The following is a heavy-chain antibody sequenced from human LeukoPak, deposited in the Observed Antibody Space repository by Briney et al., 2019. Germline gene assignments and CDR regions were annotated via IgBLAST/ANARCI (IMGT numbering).Heavy chain of an antibody. CDR1: GDSISSGGYY. V-gene: IGHV4-31*03. Sequence: PSETLSLTCTVSGDSISSGGYYWSWIRQHPGKCLEWIGYIYHSGSTYYNPSLKSRATISVDTSKNQFSLKLTSVFAADTAVYYCARAAIAVAGTGRWFDPWGQGTLVTVSS. J-gene: IGHJ5*02. D-gene: IGHD6-13*01. CDR2: IYHSGST. CDR3: ARAAIAVAGTGRWFDP.